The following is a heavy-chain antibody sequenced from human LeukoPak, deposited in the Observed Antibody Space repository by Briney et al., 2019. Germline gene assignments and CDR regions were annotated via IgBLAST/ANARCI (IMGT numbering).Heavy chain of an antibody. CDR1: GFTFNTFN. J-gene: IGHJ4*02. Sequence: GGSLRLSCAASGFTFNTFNMNWVRQAPGKGLGWVSSIISGGDYIYYADSVKGRFTTSRDNAKNSLSLQLNSLRVEDTAVYYCARGHYDVLAASYKWTPDYWGQGTLVTVSS. D-gene: IGHD3-9*01. CDR2: IISGGDYI. V-gene: IGHV3-21*01. CDR3: ARGHYDVLAASYKWTPDY.